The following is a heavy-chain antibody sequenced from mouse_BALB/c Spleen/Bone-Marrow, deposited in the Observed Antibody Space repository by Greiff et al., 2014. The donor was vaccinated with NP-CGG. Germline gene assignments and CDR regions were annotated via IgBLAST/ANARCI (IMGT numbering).Heavy chain of an antibody. V-gene: IGHV14-4*02. D-gene: IGHD2-10*02. CDR1: GFNIKDYY. CDR2: IDPENGDN. J-gene: IGHJ2*01. CDR3: DEEYGNYGY. Sequence: VHVKQSGAELVRSGASVKLSCTASGFNIKDYYMHWVKQRPEQGLEWIGWIDPENGDNXXXXXXXGKXTMTAYTSSNPAYLQLSSLTSEDTAVYYCDEEYGNYGYWGQGTTLTVSS.